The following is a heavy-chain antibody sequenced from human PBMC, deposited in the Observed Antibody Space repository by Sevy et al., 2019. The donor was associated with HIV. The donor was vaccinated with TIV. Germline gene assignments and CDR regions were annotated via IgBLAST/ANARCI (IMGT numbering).Heavy chain of an antibody. CDR2: ISHDGRNNK. Sequence: GGSLRLSCAASGFTFSEFGMHWVRQAPGKGLEWVAVISHDGRNNKYNADSVMGRFTISRDNSKNTLYLQMNSLRADDTGIYYCARDRGEILRSAFKSWGQGTLVTVSS. V-gene: IGHV3-30*04. CDR1: GFTFSEFG. D-gene: IGHD3-10*01. J-gene: IGHJ5*02. CDR3: ARDRGEILRSAFKS.